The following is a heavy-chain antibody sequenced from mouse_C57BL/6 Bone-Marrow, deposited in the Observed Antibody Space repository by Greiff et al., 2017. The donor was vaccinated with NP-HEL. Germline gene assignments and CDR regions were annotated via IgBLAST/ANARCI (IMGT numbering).Heavy chain of an antibody. CDR3: ARWFGSSFYWYFDV. D-gene: IGHD1-1*01. CDR2: IYPYNGVS. J-gene: IGHJ1*03. Sequence: EVKLVESGPELVKPGASVKISCKASGYSFTGYYMHWVKQSHGNILDWIGYIYPYNGVSSYNQKFKGKATLTVDKSSSTAYMELRSLTSEDSAVYYCARWFGSSFYWYFDVWGTGTTVTVSS. CDR1: GYSFTGYY. V-gene: IGHV1-31*01.